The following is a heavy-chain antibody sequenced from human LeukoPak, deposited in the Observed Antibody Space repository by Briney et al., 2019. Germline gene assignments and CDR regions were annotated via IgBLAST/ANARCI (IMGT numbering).Heavy chain of an antibody. CDR1: GGSITGSSHY. Sequence: SGTLSLTCTVSGGSITGSSHYCGWIRQPPGKGMEWLRSIYYSGTTYYNPSHKRRVTISVDESQNQFSLKRDSVTATDTAVYYCARHYGRRGQGTLGTVSS. CDR3: ARHYGR. J-gene: IGHJ4*02. CDR2: IYYSGTT. D-gene: IGHD3-10*01. V-gene: IGHV4-39*01.